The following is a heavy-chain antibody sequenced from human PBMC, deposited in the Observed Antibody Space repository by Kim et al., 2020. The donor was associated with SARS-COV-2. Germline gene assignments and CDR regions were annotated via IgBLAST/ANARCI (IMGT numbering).Heavy chain of an antibody. CDR1: GFTFSSYA. Sequence: GGSLRLSCAASGFTFSSYAMHWVRQAPGKGLEWVAVISYDGSNKYYADSVKGRFTISRDNSKNTLYLQMNSLRAEDTAVYYCARDRIAAAGTDYYYYGMDVWGQGTTVTVSS. J-gene: IGHJ6*02. D-gene: IGHD6-13*01. CDR3: ARDRIAAAGTDYYYYGMDV. CDR2: ISYDGSNK. V-gene: IGHV3-30-3*01.